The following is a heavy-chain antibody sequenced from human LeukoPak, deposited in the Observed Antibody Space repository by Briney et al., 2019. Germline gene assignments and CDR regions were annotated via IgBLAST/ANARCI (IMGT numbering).Heavy chain of an antibody. Sequence: GGSLRLSCAASGFTFSSYAMSWVRQAPGKGLEWVSVIYSGGSTYYADSVKGRFTISRDNAKNSLYLQMNSLRAEDTAVYYCARESIWYSSSWYATTKWFDPWGQGTLVTVSS. V-gene: IGHV3-66*01. CDR2: IYSGGST. CDR3: ARESIWYSSSWYATTKWFDP. J-gene: IGHJ5*02. D-gene: IGHD6-13*01. CDR1: GFTFSSYA.